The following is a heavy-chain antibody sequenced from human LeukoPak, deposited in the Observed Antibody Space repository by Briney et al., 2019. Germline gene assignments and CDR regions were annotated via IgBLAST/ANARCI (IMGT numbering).Heavy chain of an antibody. CDR2: IYYSGST. V-gene: IGHV4-59*11. CDR3: AGSQLERRFFSGGKNNWFDP. CDR1: GGSISSHY. J-gene: IGHJ5*02. Sequence: SETLSLTCTVSGGSISSHYWSWIRQPPGKGLEWIGYIYYSGSTNYNPSLKSRVTISVDTSKNQFSLKLSSVTAADTAVYYCAGSQLERRFFSGGKNNWFDPWGQGTLVTVSS. D-gene: IGHD1-1*01.